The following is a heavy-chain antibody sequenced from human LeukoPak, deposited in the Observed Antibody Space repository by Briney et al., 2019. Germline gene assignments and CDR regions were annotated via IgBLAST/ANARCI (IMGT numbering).Heavy chain of an antibody. V-gene: IGHV3-74*01. J-gene: IGHJ4*02. CDR2: ISSDGRST. CDR3: ARISLSGWVNDH. CDR1: GFTFSSHW. Sequence: GGSLRLSCAASGFTFSSHWMHWVRHAPGKGLVWVTRISSDGRSTIYADSVKGRFTISRDNAKNTLYLQMSSLRAEDTAMYYCARISLSGWVNDHWGQGTLVTVSS. D-gene: IGHD6-19*01.